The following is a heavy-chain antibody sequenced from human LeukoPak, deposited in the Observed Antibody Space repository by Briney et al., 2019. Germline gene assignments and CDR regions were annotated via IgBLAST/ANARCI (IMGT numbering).Heavy chain of an antibody. J-gene: IGHJ4*02. Sequence: ASVKVTCKASGHTFTSYYMHWVRQAPGQGLEWMGIINPSGGSTSYAQKFQGRVTMTTDTSTSTAYMELRSPRSDDTAVYYCARDQMIVVVSEEGPMRDWGQGTLVTVSS. CDR3: ARDQMIVVVSEEGPMRD. CDR2: INPSGGST. CDR1: GHTFTSYY. D-gene: IGHD3-22*01. V-gene: IGHV1-46*01.